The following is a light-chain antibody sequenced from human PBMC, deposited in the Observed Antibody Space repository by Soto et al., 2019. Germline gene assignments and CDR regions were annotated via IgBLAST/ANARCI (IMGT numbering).Light chain of an antibody. V-gene: IGKV1-9*01. CDR2: AAS. J-gene: IGKJ4*01. CDR3: QQLNSYPLT. Sequence: QLTQSPSFLSASVGDRVTITCRASQDISDYLAWYQQRPGKAPKLLIYAASTLQSGVPSRFSGSGSGTEFTLTISSLQPEDFATYSCQQLNSYPLTFGGGTKVDIK. CDR1: QDISDY.